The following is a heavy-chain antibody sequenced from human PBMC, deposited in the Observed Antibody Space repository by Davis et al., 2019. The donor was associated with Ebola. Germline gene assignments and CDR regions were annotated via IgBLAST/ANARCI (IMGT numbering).Heavy chain of an antibody. Sequence: ASVKVSCKASGYIYTSYYMHWVRQAPGQGLEWMGIINPGDGYTTYTQKFQGRVTMTRDMSTSTAYMELSSLTSADTAGYYCGQLGRGDSFDVWGQGTMVTVSS. CDR2: INPGDGYT. CDR3: GQLGRGDSFDV. J-gene: IGHJ3*01. CDR1: GYIYTSYY. D-gene: IGHD6-13*01. V-gene: IGHV1-46*01.